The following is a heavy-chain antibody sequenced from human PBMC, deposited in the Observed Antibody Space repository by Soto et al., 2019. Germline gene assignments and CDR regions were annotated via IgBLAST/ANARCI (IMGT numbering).Heavy chain of an antibody. CDR1: GGSISGGVYY. D-gene: IGHD2-8*01. Sequence: PSETLSLTCTVSGGSISGGVYYWIWIRQHPGKVRDGNGYIYYSGIAYYNPALKSRVTISVDTSKNQFSLKLSSVTAADTAVYYCARGYCTNGVCPNWFDPWGQGTLVTVSS. CDR3: ARGYCTNGVCPNWFDP. CDR2: IYYSGIA. J-gene: IGHJ5*02. V-gene: IGHV4-31*03.